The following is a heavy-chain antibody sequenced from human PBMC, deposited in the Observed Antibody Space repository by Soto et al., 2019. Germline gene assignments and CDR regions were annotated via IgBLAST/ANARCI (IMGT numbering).Heavy chain of an antibody. J-gene: IGHJ2*01. CDR1: GGSISSSNW. V-gene: IGHV4-4*02. Sequence: QVQLQESGPGLVKPSGTLSLTCAVSGGSISSSNWWSWVRQPPGKGLEWIGEIYHSGSTNYNPSLKRRVTMPLDTSQNPSSPQLSSVPAADPASYSCASTQVGYCSGRSCYPAGPFDLWGRGTLVTVSP. CDR3: ASTQVGYCSGRSCYPAGPFDL. CDR2: IYHSGST. D-gene: IGHD2-15*01.